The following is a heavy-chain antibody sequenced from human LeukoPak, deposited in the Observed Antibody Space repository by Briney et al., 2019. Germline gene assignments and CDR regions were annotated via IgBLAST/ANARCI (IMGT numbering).Heavy chain of an antibody. Sequence: SVKVFRKASGGTFSSYAISWVRQAPGQGLEWMGGIIPIFGTANYAQKFQGRVTITADKSTSTAYMELSSLRSEDTAVYYCARDPDTASPMDVWGKGTTVTVSS. CDR3: ARDPDTASPMDV. J-gene: IGHJ6*04. CDR1: GGTFSSYA. D-gene: IGHD5-18*01. V-gene: IGHV1-69*06. CDR2: IIPIFGTA.